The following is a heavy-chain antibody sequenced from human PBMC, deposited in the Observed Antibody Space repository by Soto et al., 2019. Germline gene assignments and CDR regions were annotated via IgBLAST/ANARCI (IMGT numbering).Heavy chain of an antibody. CDR1: GFTVSSYA. V-gene: IGHV3-23*01. CDR2: ISGSGGST. D-gene: IGHD1-7*01. CDR3: AKTLSGTTGTFDY. Sequence: EVQLLESVGGLVQPGGSLRLSCAAAGFTVSSYAMSWVRQAPGKGLEWVSSISGSGGSTYYADSVKGRFTISRDNSKNTLYLQMNSLRAEDTAVYYCAKTLSGTTGTFDYWGQGTLVTVSS. J-gene: IGHJ4*02.